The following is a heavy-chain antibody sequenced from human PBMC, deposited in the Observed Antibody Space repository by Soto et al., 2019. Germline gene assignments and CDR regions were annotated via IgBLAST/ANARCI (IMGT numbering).Heavy chain of an antibody. Sequence: GASLQSSGEGSGYNFTTYWIGWVRQMPGKGLEWMGIIYPGNSNIKYGPSFQGRVAISADKSVTTAYLQWTSLEASDTAIYYCARLGPLGITIDYWGQGVLVTVSS. D-gene: IGHD1-26*01. CDR2: IYPGNSNI. CDR1: GYNFTTYW. V-gene: IGHV5-51*01. CDR3: ARLGPLGITIDY. J-gene: IGHJ4*02.